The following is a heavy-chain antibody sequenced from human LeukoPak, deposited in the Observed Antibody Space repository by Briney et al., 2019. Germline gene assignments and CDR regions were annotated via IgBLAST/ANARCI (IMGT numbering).Heavy chain of an antibody. V-gene: IGHV5-51*01. J-gene: IGHJ3*02. Sequence: GESLKISCKGSGYSFTSYWIGWVRQMPGKGLELMGIIYPGDSDTRYSPSFQGQVTISADKSISTAYLQRSSLKASDTAMYYCARYGGYCSGGSCYLAFDIWGQGTMVTVSS. CDR3: ARYGGYCSGGSCYLAFDI. D-gene: IGHD2-15*01. CDR1: GYSFTSYW. CDR2: IYPGDSDT.